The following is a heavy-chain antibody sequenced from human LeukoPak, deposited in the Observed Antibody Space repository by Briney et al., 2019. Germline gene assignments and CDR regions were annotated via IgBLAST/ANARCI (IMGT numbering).Heavy chain of an antibody. D-gene: IGHD3-10*01. CDR3: AKDLTYYYGLGSSTNAFDI. J-gene: IGHJ3*02. V-gene: IGHV3-23*01. CDR2: ISGSGDYT. Sequence: PGGSLRLSCAASGFTFSSYAMSWVRQAPGKGLEWVSGISGSGDYTYYADSLKGRFTISRDNSKNTLYLQMNSLRAEDTALYYCAKDLTYYYGLGSSTNAFDIWGQGTIVTVSS. CDR1: GFTFSSYA.